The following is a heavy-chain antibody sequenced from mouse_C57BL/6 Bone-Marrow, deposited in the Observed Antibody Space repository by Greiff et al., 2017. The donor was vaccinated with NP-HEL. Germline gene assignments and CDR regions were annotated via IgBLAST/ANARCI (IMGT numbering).Heavy chain of an antibody. D-gene: IGHD1-1*02. Sequence: QVQLQQPGAELVKPGASVKLSCKASGYTFTSYWMQWVKQRPGQGLEWIGEIDPSDSYTNYNQKFKGKATLTVDTSSSTAYMQLSSLTSEDSAVYYCASTGGTRFAYWGQGTLVTVSA. CDR1: GYTFTSYW. V-gene: IGHV1-50*01. CDR2: IDPSDSYT. J-gene: IGHJ3*01. CDR3: ASTGGTRFAY.